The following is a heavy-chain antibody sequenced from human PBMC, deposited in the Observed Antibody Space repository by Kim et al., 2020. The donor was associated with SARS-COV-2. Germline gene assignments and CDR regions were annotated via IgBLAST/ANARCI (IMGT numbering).Heavy chain of an antibody. Sequence: TRYSPSFQGQVTISADKSISTAYLQWSSLKASDTAMYYCASAGRGYYFDYWGQGTLVTVSS. CDR2: T. CDR3: ASAGRGYYFDY. V-gene: IGHV5-51*01. J-gene: IGHJ4*02.